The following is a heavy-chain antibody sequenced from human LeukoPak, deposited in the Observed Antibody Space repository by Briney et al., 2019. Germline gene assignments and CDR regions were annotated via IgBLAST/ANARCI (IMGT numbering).Heavy chain of an antibody. CDR3: ARVPNRRITIFGVVIKAPPGDY. V-gene: IGHV3-7*01. D-gene: IGHD3-3*01. CDR2: IKQDGGEK. Sequence: GGSLRLSCAASGFTFSSYWMSWVRQAPGKGLEWVANIKQDGGEKYYVDSVKGRFTISRDNAKNSLYLQMNSLRAEDTAVYYCARVPNRRITIFGVVIKAPPGDYWGQGTLVTVSS. CDR1: GFTFSSYW. J-gene: IGHJ4*02.